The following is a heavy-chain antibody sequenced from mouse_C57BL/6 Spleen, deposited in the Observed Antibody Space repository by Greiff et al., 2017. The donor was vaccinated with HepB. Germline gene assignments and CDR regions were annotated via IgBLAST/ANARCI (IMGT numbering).Heavy chain of an antibody. D-gene: IGHD1-1*01. Sequence: VQLQQSGAELARPGASVKLSCKASGYTFTSYGISWVKQRTGQGLEWIGEIYPRSGNTYYNEKFKGKATLTADKSSSTAYMALRSLTSEDSAVYFCAREVPYGSSSYYFDYWVQGTTLTVSS. CDR3: AREVPYGSSSYYFDY. J-gene: IGHJ2*01. V-gene: IGHV1-81*01. CDR2: IYPRSGNT. CDR1: GYTFTSYG.